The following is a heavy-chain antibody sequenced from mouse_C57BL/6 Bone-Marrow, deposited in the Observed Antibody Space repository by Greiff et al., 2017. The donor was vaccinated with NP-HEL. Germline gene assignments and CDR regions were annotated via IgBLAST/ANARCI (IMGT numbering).Heavy chain of an antibody. CDR1: GYTFTDYY. J-gene: IGHJ2*01. V-gene: IGHV1-26*01. Sequence: EVQLQQSGPELVKPGASVKISCKASGYTFTDYYMNWVKQSHGKSLEWIGDINPNNGGTSYNQKFKGKATLTVDKSSSTAYMELRSLTSEDSAVYYCARWTGSFDYWGQGTTLTVSS. CDR3: ARWTGSFDY. CDR2: INPNNGGT. D-gene: IGHD4-1*01.